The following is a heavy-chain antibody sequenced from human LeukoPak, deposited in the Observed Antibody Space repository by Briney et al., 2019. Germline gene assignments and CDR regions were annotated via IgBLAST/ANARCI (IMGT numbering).Heavy chain of an antibody. CDR1: GYTFTNYE. D-gene: IGHD6-6*01. CDR3: ATGSSSSSYYFDY. V-gene: IGHV1-8*01. CDR2: MNPSSGNT. J-gene: IGHJ4*02. Sequence: ASVKVSCKASGYTFTNYEINWVRQGTGQGLEWLGWMNPSSGNTGYAQKFQGRVTMTRDTSISTAYMELSSLRSEDTAVYYCATGSSSSSYYFDYWGQGTLVTVSS.